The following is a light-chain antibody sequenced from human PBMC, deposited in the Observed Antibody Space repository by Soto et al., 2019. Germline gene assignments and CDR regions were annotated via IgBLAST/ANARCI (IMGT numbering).Light chain of an antibody. CDR2: DVT. Sequence: QSALTQPASVSGSPGQSITISCTGTSSDIGTHNLVSWYQRHPGKAPKFIIYDVTKRPSGVSNRFSGSKSGNTASLTISGLQAEDEADYYCCSYAGSSTVVFGGGTKLTVL. V-gene: IGLV2-23*02. CDR1: SSDIGTHNL. CDR3: CSYAGSSTVV. J-gene: IGLJ2*01.